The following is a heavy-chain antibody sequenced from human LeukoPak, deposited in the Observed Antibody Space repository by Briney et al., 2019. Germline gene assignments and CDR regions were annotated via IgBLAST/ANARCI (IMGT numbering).Heavy chain of an antibody. CDR1: GFTFSSYA. J-gene: IGHJ4*02. CDR3: AKVEGIQLWPLDY. CDR2: ISGSGGST. D-gene: IGHD5-18*01. V-gene: IGHV3-23*01. Sequence: GGSLRLSCAASGFTFSSYAMSWVRQAPGKGLEWVSAISGSGGSTYYADSVKGRFTISGDNSKNTLYLQMNSLRAEDTAVYYCAKVEGIQLWPLDYWGQGTLVTVSS.